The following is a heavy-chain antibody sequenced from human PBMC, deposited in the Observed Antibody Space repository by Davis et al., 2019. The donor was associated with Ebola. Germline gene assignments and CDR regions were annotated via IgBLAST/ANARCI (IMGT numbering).Heavy chain of an antibody. CDR1: GGSFSGYY. D-gene: IGHD6-13*01. V-gene: IGHV4-34*01. J-gene: IGHJ3*02. Sequence: SQTLSLTCAVYGGSFSGYYWSWIRQPPGKGLEWIGEINHSGSTNYNPSLKSRVTISVDTSKNQFSLKLSSVTAADTAVYYCARNNIAASDAFDIWGQGTMVTVSS. CDR2: INHSGST. CDR3: ARNNIAASDAFDI.